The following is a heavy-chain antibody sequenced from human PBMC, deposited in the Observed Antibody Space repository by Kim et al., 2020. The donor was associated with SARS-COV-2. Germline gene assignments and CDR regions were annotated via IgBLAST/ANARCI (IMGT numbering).Heavy chain of an antibody. J-gene: IGHJ6*02. V-gene: IGHV3-30*18. CDR2: ISYDGSNK. CDR3: AKDLQGYCSSTSCYNGMDV. D-gene: IGHD2-2*02. CDR1: GFTFSSYG. Sequence: GGSLRLSCAASGFTFSSYGMHWVRQAPGKGLEWVAVISYDGSNKYYADSVKGRFTISRDNSKNTLYLQMNSLRAEDTAVYYCAKDLQGYCSSTSCYNGMDVWGQGTTVTVSS.